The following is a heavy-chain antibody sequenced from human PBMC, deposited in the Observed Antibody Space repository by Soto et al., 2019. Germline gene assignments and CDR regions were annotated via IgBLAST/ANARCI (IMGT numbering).Heavy chain of an antibody. D-gene: IGHD3-10*01. CDR1: GFTFSSYS. V-gene: IGHV3-21*01. Sequence: LRLSCAASGFTFSSYSMNWVRQAPGKGLEWVSSISSSSSYIYYADSVKGRFTISRDNAKNSLYLQMNSLRAEDTAVYYCARDRDMVRGVIITRGMDVWGQGTTVPVS. CDR3: ARDRDMVRGVIITRGMDV. CDR2: ISSSSSYI. J-gene: IGHJ6*02.